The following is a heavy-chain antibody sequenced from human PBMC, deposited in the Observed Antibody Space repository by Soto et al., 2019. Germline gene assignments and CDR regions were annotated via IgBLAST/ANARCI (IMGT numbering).Heavy chain of an antibody. CDR3: TTSNLGVDF. D-gene: IGHD1-1*01. CDR1: RLIFSDVW. J-gene: IGHJ4*02. V-gene: IGHV3-15*01. Sequence: GGSLRLSCAASRLIFSDVWITWVRQAPGKGLEWVGRIKTKPDDGTIDYAAPVRGRFTISRDDSKNTLYLQMTSLTPDDTGVYYCTTSNLGVDFWGPGTLVTVSS. CDR2: IKTKPDDGTI.